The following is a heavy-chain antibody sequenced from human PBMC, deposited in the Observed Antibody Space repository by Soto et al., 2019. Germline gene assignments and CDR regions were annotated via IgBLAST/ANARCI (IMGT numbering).Heavy chain of an antibody. CDR1: GGSISSSNW. V-gene: IGHV4-4*02. CDR2: IYHIGNT. J-gene: IGHJ4*02. D-gene: IGHD6-13*01. CDR3: ARTYSSSWSIFDY. Sequence: SETLSLTCAVSGGSISSSNWWSWVRQPPGKGLEWIGEIYHIGNTNYSPTLKSRVTISVDRSKNQFSLKLSSVNAADTAVYYCARTYSSSWSIFDYWGQGTLVTVS.